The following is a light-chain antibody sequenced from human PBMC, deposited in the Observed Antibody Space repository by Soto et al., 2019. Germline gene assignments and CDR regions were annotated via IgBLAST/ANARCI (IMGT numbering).Light chain of an antibody. CDR3: NSYASSGTLV. CDR1: SSDVGGYNY. Sequence: QSVLTQPASVSGSPGQSITLSCTGTSSDVGGYNYVSWYQQHPGKAPKLMIYEVSNRPSGVSNRFSVSKSGNTASLTISGLQAEDEADYYCNSYASSGTLVFGTGTKVTVL. CDR2: EVS. V-gene: IGLV2-14*01. J-gene: IGLJ1*01.